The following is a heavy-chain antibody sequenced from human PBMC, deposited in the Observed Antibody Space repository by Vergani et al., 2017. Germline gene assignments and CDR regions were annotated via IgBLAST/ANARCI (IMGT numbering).Heavy chain of an antibody. D-gene: IGHD5-24*01. J-gene: IGHJ5*02. CDR1: GFTFSSYW. Sequence: EVQLVESGGGLVQPGGSLRLSCAASGFTFSSYWMHWVRQAPGKGLVWVSRINSDGSSTSYADSVKGRFTISRDNAKNTLYLHMNSLRAEDTAVYYCARAKVRDGYLFTRQAEASDLFDPWGQGTLVTVSS. CDR3: ARAKVRDGYLFTRQAEASDLFDP. CDR2: INSDGSST. V-gene: IGHV3-74*01.